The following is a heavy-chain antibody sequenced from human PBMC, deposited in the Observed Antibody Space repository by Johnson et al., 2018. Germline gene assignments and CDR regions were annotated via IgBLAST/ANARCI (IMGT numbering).Heavy chain of an antibody. D-gene: IGHD3-10*01. CDR1: GFNFKNYG. CDR2: ISDDGNNK. Sequence: VQLVESGGGVVQPGRSLRLSCAASGFNFKNYGMHWVRQSPDKGLEWVAMISDDGNNKYYADFVEGRFTISRQNARNTLYLQMNSLRLEDTSVFYCAKAARGGRGGSHDYAYMDVWGKGTTVTVSS. J-gene: IGHJ6*03. CDR3: AKAARGGRGGSHDYAYMDV. V-gene: IGHV3-30*18.